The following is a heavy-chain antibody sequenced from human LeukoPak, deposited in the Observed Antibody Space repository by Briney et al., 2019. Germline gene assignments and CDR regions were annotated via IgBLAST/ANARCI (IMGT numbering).Heavy chain of an antibody. D-gene: IGHD5-24*01. CDR3: TRRSTI. CDR1: GITLSDFW. CDR2: IKAKIHGETI. J-gene: IGHJ4*02. V-gene: IGHV3-15*01. Sequence: GGSLRLSCAASGITLSDFWFSWVRQAPGKGLEWVARIKAKIHGETIDYATPVRVRFIISRDDSRNTVYLQMNSLKFEDTAMYYCTRRSTIWRRGTRVTVPS.